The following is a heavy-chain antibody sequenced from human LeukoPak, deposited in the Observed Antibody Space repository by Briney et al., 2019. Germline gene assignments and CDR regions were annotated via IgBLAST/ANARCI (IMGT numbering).Heavy chain of an antibody. CDR2: IYYSGST. J-gene: IGHJ4*02. V-gene: IGHV4-39*07. D-gene: IGHD1-26*01. CDR1: GGSISSSSYY. Sequence: SETLSLTCTVSGGSISSSSYYWGWIRQPPGKGLEWIGSIYYSGSTYYNPSLKSRVTISVDTSKNQFSLKLSSVTAADTAVYYCARDKSYLRDFDYWGQGTLVTVSS. CDR3: ARDKSYLRDFDY.